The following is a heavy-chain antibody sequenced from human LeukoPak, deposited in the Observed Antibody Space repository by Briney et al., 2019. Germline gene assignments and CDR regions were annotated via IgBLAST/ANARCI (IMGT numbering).Heavy chain of an antibody. V-gene: IGHV4-59*08. CDR2: IYYSGST. D-gene: IGHD3-10*01. CDR1: GGSITNYY. J-gene: IGHJ6*02. Sequence: SETLSLTCTVSGGSITNYYWTWIRQPPGKGLEWIGYIYYSGSTNYNPSLKSRVTISVDTSKNRFSLKLSSVTAADTAVYYCARVNGSGYYYYGMDVWGQGTTVTVSS. CDR3: ARVNGSGYYYYGMDV.